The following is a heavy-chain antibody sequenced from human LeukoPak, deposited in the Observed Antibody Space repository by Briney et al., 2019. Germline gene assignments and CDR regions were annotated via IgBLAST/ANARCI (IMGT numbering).Heavy chain of an antibody. Sequence: SVKVSCKASGGTLSSYSISWVRQAPGQGLEWMGGIIPILDTADYAQKFQGRVTITADESTSTAYMELSSLRSEDTAVFYCARISLGAIWGYYYGMDVWGQGTTVTVSS. D-gene: IGHD1-26*01. V-gene: IGHV1-69*01. CDR3: ARISLGAIWGYYYGMDV. CDR2: IIPILDTA. CDR1: GGTLSSYS. J-gene: IGHJ6*02.